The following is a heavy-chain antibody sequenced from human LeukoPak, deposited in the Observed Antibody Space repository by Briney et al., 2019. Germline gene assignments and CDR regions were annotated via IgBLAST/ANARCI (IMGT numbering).Heavy chain of an antibody. Sequence: GGSLRLSCAASGFTFSSYWMTWVRQAPGKGLEWVANIKQDGSEKYYVDSVQGRFTISRDNAKNPLYLQMNSLRTEDTAVYYCARDCFAENNYWGQGILVTVSS. V-gene: IGHV3-7*01. CDR2: IKQDGSEK. CDR3: ARDCFAENNY. J-gene: IGHJ4*02. D-gene: IGHD2-21*01. CDR1: GFTFSSYW.